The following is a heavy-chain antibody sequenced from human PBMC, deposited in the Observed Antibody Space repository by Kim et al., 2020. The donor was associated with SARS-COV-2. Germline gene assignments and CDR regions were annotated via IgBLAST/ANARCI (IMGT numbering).Heavy chain of an antibody. D-gene: IGHD5-12*01. CDR1: AYTFTSYG. V-gene: IGHV7-4-1*02. J-gene: IGHJ4*02. Sequence: ASVKVSCKGSAYTFTSYGMNWVRQAPGQGLEWMGWINTNTGNPTYAQGFTGRFIFSLDTSVNTAYLQISSLKAEDTAMYYCVRGGGSSGYDFDYWGQGTLVTVSS. CDR2: INTNTGNP. CDR3: VRGGGSSGYDFDY.